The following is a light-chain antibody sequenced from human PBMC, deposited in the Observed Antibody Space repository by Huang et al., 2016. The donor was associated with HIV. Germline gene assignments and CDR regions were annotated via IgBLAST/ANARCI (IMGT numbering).Light chain of an antibody. CDR3: MQSLQTIT. CDR2: LGS. J-gene: IGKJ5*01. V-gene: IGKV2-28*01. Sequence: DIVMTQSPLSLSFTPGEPASISCRFSQSLLHSNGYNYLDWYLQRPGQSQQLLIYLGSNRASGVPERFSGSGSGTDFTLKSSRVEAEDIGVYYCMQSLQTITFGQGTRLEIK. CDR1: QSLLHSNGYNY.